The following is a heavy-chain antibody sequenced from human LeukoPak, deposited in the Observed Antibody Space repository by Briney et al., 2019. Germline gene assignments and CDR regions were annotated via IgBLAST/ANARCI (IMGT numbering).Heavy chain of an antibody. CDR2: FDPEDGET. CDR3: ATGVYGDQRTFDY. Sequence: ASAKVSCKVSGYTLTELSMHWVRQAPGKGLEWMGGFDPEDGETIYAQKFQGRVTMTEDTSTDTAYMELSSLRSEDTAVYYSATGVYGDQRTFDYWGQGTLVTVSS. J-gene: IGHJ4*02. V-gene: IGHV1-24*01. D-gene: IGHD4-17*01. CDR1: GYTLTELS.